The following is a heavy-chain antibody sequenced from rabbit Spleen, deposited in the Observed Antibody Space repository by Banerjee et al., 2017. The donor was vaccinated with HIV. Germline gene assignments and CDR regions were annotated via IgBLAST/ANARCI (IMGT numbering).Heavy chain of an antibody. CDR3: ARDTGSSFSSYGMDL. V-gene: IGHV1S45*01. CDR1: GFSFSSDDY. CDR2: IAGSSSGFT. Sequence: QEQLVESGGGLVQPEGSLALTCKASGFSFSSDDYICWVRQAPGKGLEWISCIAGSSSGFTYSATWAKGRFTISKTSSTTVTLQMTSLTAADTATYFCARDTGSSFSSYGMDLWGPGTLVTVS. D-gene: IGHD8-1*01. J-gene: IGHJ6*01.